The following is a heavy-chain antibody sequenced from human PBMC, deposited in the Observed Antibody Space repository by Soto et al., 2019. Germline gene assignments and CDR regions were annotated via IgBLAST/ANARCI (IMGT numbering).Heavy chain of an antibody. CDR2: ISAYNGNT. Sequence: QVQLVQSGAEVKKPGASVKVSCKASGYTFTSYGISWVRQAPVQGLEWMGWISAYNGNTNYAQKLQGTVTMTTDTSTSTAYMELRSLRSDATAVYYCARGADVDDYYYYYGMDVLGQGTTVTVSS. J-gene: IGHJ6*02. CDR3: ARGADVDDYYYYYGMDV. V-gene: IGHV1-18*04. CDR1: GYTFTSYG.